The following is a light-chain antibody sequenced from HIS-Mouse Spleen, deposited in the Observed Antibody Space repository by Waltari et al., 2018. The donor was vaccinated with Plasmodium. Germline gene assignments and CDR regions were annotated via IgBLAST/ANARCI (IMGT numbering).Light chain of an antibody. CDR2: AAS. V-gene: IGKV1-8*01. J-gene: IGKJ3*01. CDR1: KGISSY. Sequence: AIRMTQSPSSFSASTGDRVTITCRASKGISSYLAWYQQKPGKAPKLLIYAASTLQRGVPSRFSGSGSGTDFTLTISCLQSEDFATYYCQQYYSYPFTFGPGTKVDIK. CDR3: QQYYSYPFT.